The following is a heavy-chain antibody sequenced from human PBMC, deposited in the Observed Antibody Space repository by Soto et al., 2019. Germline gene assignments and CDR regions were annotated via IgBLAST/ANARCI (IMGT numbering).Heavy chain of an antibody. V-gene: IGHV4-59*08. CDR3: ARSVDP. CDR1: GGSISSYY. J-gene: IGHJ5*02. Sequence: PSETLSLTCTVSGGSISSYYWSWIRQPPGKGLEWIGYINYSGSTNYNPSLKSRVTISVDTSKNQFSLKLSSVTAADTAVYYCARSVDPWGQGTRVTVSS. CDR2: INYSGST.